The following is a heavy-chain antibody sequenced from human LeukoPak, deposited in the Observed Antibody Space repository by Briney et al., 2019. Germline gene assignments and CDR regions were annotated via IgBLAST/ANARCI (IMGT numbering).Heavy chain of an antibody. J-gene: IGHJ4*02. CDR1: GLTVSSYY. Sequence: GGSLRLSCAASGLTVSSYYITWVRQPPGKGLEWVSVLHAAGGTYYADSVKGRFTISRHISKNTVYLQMNSLRAEDTAVYYCAREGYDSSGYPRLLDYWGQGTLVTVSS. D-gene: IGHD3-22*01. CDR2: LHAAGGT. V-gene: IGHV3-53*04. CDR3: AREGYDSSGYPRLLDY.